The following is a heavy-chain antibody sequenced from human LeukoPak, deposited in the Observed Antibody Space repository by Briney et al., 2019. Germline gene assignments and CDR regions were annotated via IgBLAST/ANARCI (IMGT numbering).Heavy chain of an antibody. J-gene: IGHJ6*03. Sequence: PSETLSLTCTVSGGSISSYYWSWIRQPPGKGLEWIGYIYYSGSTNYNPSLKSRVTISVDTSKNRFSLKLSSVTAADTAVYYCARVGREMVRGVHNYYMDVWGKGTTVTVSS. V-gene: IGHV4-59*08. D-gene: IGHD3-10*01. CDR2: IYYSGST. CDR3: ARVGREMVRGVHNYYMDV. CDR1: GGSISSYY.